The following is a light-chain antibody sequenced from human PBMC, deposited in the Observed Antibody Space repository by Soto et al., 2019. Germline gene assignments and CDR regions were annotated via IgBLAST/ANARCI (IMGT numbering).Light chain of an antibody. CDR2: EVD. V-gene: IGLV2-8*01. J-gene: IGLJ3*02. CDR3: AAHAGGNTWL. CDR1: NRDVGAYKY. Sequence: QSALTQPPSASGSPGQSLTISCKGSNRDVGAYKYVSWYQQRPGTAPKMIIFEVDKRPSGVPNRFSGSRSGDKASLTVSGLQTEDDGLYYCAAHAGGNTWLFGGGTKLTVL.